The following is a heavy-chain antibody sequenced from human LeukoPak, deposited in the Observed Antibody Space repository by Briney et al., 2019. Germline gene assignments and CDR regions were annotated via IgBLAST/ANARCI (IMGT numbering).Heavy chain of an antibody. J-gene: IGHJ4*02. CDR2: ISWNSGSI. D-gene: IGHD5-24*01. V-gene: IGHV3-9*01. CDR1: GFTFDDYA. CDR3: AKDQERWLQQYYFDY. Sequence: GGSLRLSCAASGFTFDDYAMHWVRHAPGKGLEWVSGISWNSGSIGYADSVKGRFTISRDNAKNSLYLQMNSLRAEDTALYYCAKDQERWLQQYYFDYWGQGTLVTVSS.